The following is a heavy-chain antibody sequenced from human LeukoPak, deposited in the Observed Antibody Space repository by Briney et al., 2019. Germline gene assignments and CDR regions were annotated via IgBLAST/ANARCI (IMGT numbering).Heavy chain of an antibody. CDR1: GGSISTYY. D-gene: IGHD5-18*01. V-gene: IGHV4-59*01. CDR2: VYYSGST. Sequence: PSETLSLTCTVPGGSISTYYWTWIRQPPGKGLEWIGYVYYSGSTNYNPSLKSRVTISGDTSKNQFSLKLRSVTAADTAVYYCARVSSWIQPHMDVWGKGTTVTISS. J-gene: IGHJ6*03. CDR3: ARVSSWIQPHMDV.